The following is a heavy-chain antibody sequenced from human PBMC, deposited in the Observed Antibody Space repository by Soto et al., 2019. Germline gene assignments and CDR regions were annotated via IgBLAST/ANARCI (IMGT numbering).Heavy chain of an antibody. CDR2: ISSSSSYT. Sequence: QVQLVESGGGLVKPGGSLRLSCAASGFTFSDYYMSWIRQAPGKGLEWVSYISSSSSYTNYADSVKGRFTISRDNAKNSLYLQRNSLRAEDTAVYYCARDAVILTGSDAFDIWGQGTMVTVSS. D-gene: IGHD3-9*01. J-gene: IGHJ3*02. CDR3: ARDAVILTGSDAFDI. V-gene: IGHV3-11*05. CDR1: GFTFSDYY.